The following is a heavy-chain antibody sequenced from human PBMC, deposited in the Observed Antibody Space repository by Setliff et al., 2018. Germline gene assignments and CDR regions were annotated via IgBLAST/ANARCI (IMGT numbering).Heavy chain of an antibody. CDR1: GYILNSYG. V-gene: IGHV1-18*01. J-gene: IGHJ3*01. CDR3: AISTLSICSGGTCPNVFDV. Sequence: ASVKVSCKASGYILNSYGISWVRQAPGQGLEWMGWISSYNDLTNYAQRFQGRVTLTTDMSTSAAYMELRSLGSDDTAVYYCAISTLSICSGGTCPNVFDVWGQGTMVTVSS. CDR2: ISSYNDLT. D-gene: IGHD2-15*01.